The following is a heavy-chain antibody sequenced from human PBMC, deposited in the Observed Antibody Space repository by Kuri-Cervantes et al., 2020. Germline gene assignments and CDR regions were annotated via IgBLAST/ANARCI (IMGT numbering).Heavy chain of an antibody. J-gene: IGHJ4*02. D-gene: IGHD5-18*01. CDR3: AREDAAMVRGVYHFDH. Sequence: GESLKISCAASAFTFSNYGMHWVRQAPGKGLEGVAVIWSDGSKKFYADSLKGRFSLSRDNSNNTLYLQMNSLRVEDTAVYYCAREDAAMVRGVYHFDHWGQGLLVTVSS. CDR1: AFTFSNYG. CDR2: IWSDGSKK. V-gene: IGHV3-33*01.